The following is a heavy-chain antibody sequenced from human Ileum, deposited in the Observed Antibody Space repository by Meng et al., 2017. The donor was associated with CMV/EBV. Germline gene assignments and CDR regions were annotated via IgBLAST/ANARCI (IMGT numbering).Heavy chain of an antibody. V-gene: IGHV3-49*04. CDR2: ISSKAYGGTT. J-gene: IGHJ4*02. CDR1: GFTFSNSD. D-gene: IGHD3-16*01. CDR3: TGGANNY. Sequence: GGSLRLSCAASGFTFSNSDMNWVRQAPGKGLEWVGFISSKAYGGTTEYAASVKGRFTISRDDSKSIAYLQMNSLKIEDTAVYYCTGGANNYWGQGTLVTVSS.